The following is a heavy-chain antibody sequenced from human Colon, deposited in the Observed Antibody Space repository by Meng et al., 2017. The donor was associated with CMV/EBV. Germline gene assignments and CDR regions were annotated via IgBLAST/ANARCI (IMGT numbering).Heavy chain of an antibody. D-gene: IGHD3-22*01. CDR1: GISFSTYW. CDR3: ASITMTDNFGLDV. CDR2: IKSDGSDA. Sequence: GGSLRLSCVGSGISFSTYWMHWVRQAPGKGLVWVSRIKSDGSDATYADSVKGRFTVSRDNTKNTLYLQMNSLRGEDTAVYYCASITMTDNFGLDVWGQGTTVTVSS. J-gene: IGHJ6*02. V-gene: IGHV3-74*03.